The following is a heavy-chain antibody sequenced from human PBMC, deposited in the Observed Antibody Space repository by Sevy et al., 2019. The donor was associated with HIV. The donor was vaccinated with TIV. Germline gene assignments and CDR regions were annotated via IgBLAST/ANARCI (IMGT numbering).Heavy chain of an antibody. D-gene: IGHD3-16*01. J-gene: IGHJ4*02. CDR1: GFSFSDYR. V-gene: IGHV3-30*03. CDR2: ISYDGRNNK. CDR3: ARDRGEILSSAFDY. Sequence: GGSLRLSCAASGFSFSDYRMHWVRQAPDKGLEWVAVISYDGRNNKYNADSVKGRFTISRDNSKITLYLQMNSLRAEDTAIYYCARDRGEILSSAFDYWGQGTLVTVSS.